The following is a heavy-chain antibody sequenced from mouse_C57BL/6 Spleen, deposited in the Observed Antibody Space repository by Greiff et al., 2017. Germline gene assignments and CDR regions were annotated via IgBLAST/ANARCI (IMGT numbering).Heavy chain of an antibody. CDR2: IRSKSNNYEK. Sequence: VQLVESGAGLVQPKGSLSLSCAASGFSFNTYAMNWVRQAPGKGLEWVARIRSKSNNYEKYYAVSVKDRFTISRDDSESMLYLQLNTLNDETTAFYYCEIRDVYFAYWGQGTLVTVSA. J-gene: IGHJ3*01. D-gene: IGHD3-3*01. CDR3: EIRDVYFAY. V-gene: IGHV10-1*01. CDR1: GFSFNTYA.